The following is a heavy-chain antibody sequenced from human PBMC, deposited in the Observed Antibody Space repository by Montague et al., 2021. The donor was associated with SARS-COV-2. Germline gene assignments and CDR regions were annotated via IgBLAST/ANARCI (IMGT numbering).Heavy chain of an antibody. CDR3: ARSSGSYSTSDF. V-gene: IGHV4-59*08. D-gene: IGHD3-10*01. CDR1: GGSISSSY. Sequence: SETLSLTCTVSGGSISSSYWTWIRQPPGKGLEWIGYIYYSGSTSYNPSLKSRVTMSVDTSKNQFSLKLSSVTAADTAVYYCARSSGSYSTSDFWGQGTLVTVSS. CDR2: IYYSGST. J-gene: IGHJ4*02.